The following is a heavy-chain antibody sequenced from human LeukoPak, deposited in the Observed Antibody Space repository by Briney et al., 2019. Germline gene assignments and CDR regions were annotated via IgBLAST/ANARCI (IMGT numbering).Heavy chain of an antibody. CDR2: IKQDGSEK. V-gene: IGHV3-7*01. CDR3: ARGSVRAPWSSGWYRWAFDY. D-gene: IGHD6-19*01. CDR1: GFTFSSYW. J-gene: IGHJ4*02. Sequence: PGGSLRLSCAASGFTFSSYWMSWVRQAPGKGLEWVANIKQDGSEKYYVDSVKGRFTISRDNAKNSLYLQMNSLRAEDTAVYYCARGSVRAPWSSGWYRWAFDYWGQGTLVTVSS.